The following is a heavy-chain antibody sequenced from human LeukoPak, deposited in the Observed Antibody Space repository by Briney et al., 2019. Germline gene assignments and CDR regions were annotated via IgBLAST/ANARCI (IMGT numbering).Heavy chain of an antibody. CDR3: AKVPTSITAAGNWLGP. V-gene: IGHV1-2*06. CDR1: GYTFTGYY. D-gene: IGHD6-13*01. Sequence: GASVKLSCKASGYTFTGYYIHWVRQAPGQGLEWMGLINPNTGGTDYAQKFQGRVTMTRDTSITTAYMELRRLTSDDTAIYYCAKVPTSITAAGNWLGPWGQGALVTVSS. J-gene: IGHJ5*02. CDR2: INPNTGGT.